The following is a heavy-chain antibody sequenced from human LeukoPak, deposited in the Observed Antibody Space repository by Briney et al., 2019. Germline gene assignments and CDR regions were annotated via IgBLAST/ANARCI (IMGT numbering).Heavy chain of an antibody. CDR3: VKEDPPGGFDY. CDR2: ISSNGGNT. Sequence: GGSLRLSCSASGFTFSRFAMHWVRQAPGEGLEYVSAISSNGGNTYYADSVKGRFTTTRDNSKKTLYLQMSSPRAEDTAVYYCVKEDPPGGFDYWGQGTLVTVSS. V-gene: IGHV3-64D*06. CDR1: GFTFSRFA. D-gene: IGHD3-10*01. J-gene: IGHJ4*02.